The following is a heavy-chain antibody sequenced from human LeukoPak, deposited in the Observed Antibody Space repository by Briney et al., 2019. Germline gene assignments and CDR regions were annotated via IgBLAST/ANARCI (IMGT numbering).Heavy chain of an antibody. CDR2: IYYSGST. J-gene: IGHJ4*02. CDR1: GGSISSYY. Sequence: SETLSLTCTVSGGSISSYYWSWIRQPPGKGLEWIGYIYYSGSTNYNPSLKSRVTITVDTSKNQFSLKLSSVTAADAAVYYCARVTDSSGYYYWDYWGQGTLVTVSS. CDR3: ARVTDSSGYYYWDY. V-gene: IGHV4-59*01. D-gene: IGHD3-22*01.